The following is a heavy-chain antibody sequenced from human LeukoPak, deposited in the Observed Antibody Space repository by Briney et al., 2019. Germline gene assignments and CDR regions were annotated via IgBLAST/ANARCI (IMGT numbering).Heavy chain of an antibody. V-gene: IGHV4-59*11. CDR3: AREVRGSGWYFEYYYYMDV. CDR2: IYYSGST. D-gene: IGHD6-19*01. Sequence: PSETLSPTCTVSGGSISSHYWSWIRQPPGKGLEWIGYIYYSGSTNYNPSLKSRVTISVDTSKNQFSLKLSSVTAADTAVYYCAREVRGSGWYFEYYYYMDVWGKGTTVTVSS. CDR1: GGSISSHY. J-gene: IGHJ6*03.